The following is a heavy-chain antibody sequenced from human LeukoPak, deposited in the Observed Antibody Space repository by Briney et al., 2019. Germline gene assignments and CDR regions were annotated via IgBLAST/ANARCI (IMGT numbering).Heavy chain of an antibody. CDR3: ARDFSVSGYSVDAFDI. D-gene: IGHD3-22*01. V-gene: IGHV4-30-2*01. CDR1: GASISSGTYY. J-gene: IGHJ3*02. CDR2: FSHSGST. Sequence: SETLSLTCTVSGASISSGTYYWTWIRQPPGKGLEWIGYFSHSGSTYYSPSLKSRSTISVDRSKNQFSLNLSSVTAADTAVYYCARDFSVSGYSVDAFDIWGQGTMVTVSS.